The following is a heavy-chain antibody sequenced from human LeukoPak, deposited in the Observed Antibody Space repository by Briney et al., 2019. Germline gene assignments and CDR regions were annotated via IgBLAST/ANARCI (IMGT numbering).Heavy chain of an antibody. CDR1: GGSISSSRYY. Sequence: SETLSLTCTVSGGSISSSRYYWGWLRQPPGKGLEWIGSIYYSGSTYYNPSLKSRVTISVDTSKNQFSLKLNSVTAADTAVYYCAGQGYADFSSRPFDYWGQGTLVTVSS. D-gene: IGHD4-17*01. CDR3: AGQGYADFSSRPFDY. J-gene: IGHJ4*02. CDR2: IYYSGST. V-gene: IGHV4-39*01.